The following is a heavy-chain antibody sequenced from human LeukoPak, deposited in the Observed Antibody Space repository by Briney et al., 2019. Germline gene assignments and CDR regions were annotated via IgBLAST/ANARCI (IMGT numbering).Heavy chain of an antibody. CDR1: GYTFTSYG. V-gene: IGHV1-18*01. J-gene: IGHJ4*02. D-gene: IGHD4-17*01. CDR3: ARTSGYGDYEALDY. CDR2: ISAYNGNT. Sequence: ASVKVSCKASGYTFTSYGISWVRQAPGQGLEWMGWISAYNGNTNYAQKLQGRVTMTRDTSTSTVYMELSSLRSEDTAVYYCARTSGYGDYEALDYWGQGTLVTVSS.